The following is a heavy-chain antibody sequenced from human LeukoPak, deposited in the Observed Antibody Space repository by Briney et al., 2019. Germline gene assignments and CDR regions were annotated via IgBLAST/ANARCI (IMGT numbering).Heavy chain of an antibody. CDR1: GYTFTSYG. D-gene: IGHD3-22*01. V-gene: IGHV1-18*01. J-gene: IGHJ4*02. CDR2: ISAYNGNT. CDR3: ASMDDSSGYRDY. Sequence: GASVKVSWKASGYTFTSYGISWARQAPGQGLEWMGWISAYNGNTNYAQKLQGRVTMTTDTSTSTAYMELRSLRSDDTAVYYCASMDDSSGYRDYWGQGTLVTVSS.